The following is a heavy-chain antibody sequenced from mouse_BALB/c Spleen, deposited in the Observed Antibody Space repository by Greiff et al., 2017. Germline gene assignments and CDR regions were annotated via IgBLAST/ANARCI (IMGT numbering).Heavy chain of an antibody. J-gene: IGHJ4*01. D-gene: IGHD1-1*02. V-gene: IGHV5-17*02. Sequence: EVQVVESGGGLVQPGGSRKLSCAASGFTFSSFGMHWVRQAPEKGQEWVAYISSGSSTIYYADTVKGRFTISRDNPKNTLFLQMTSLRSEDTAMYYCARMVYAMDYWGQGTSVTVSS. CDR2: ISSGSSTI. CDR3: ARMVYAMDY. CDR1: GFTFSSFG.